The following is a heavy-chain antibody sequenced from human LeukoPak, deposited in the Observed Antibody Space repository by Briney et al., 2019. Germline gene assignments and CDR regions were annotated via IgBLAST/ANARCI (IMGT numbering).Heavy chain of an antibody. Sequence: ASVKVSCKASGYTFTSYGISLVRQAPGQGLEWMGWISAYNGHTNYAQKLQGRVTMTTDTSTSTAYMELRSLRSDDTAVYYCARDGHLRYYYDSRGREGGFDIWGQGTMVTVSS. V-gene: IGHV1-18*01. CDR2: ISAYNGHT. CDR1: GYTFTSYG. CDR3: ARDGHLRYYYDSRGREGGFDI. J-gene: IGHJ3*02. D-gene: IGHD3-22*01.